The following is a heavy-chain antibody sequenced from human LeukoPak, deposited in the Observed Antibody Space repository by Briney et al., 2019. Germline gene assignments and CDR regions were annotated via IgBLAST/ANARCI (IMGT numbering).Heavy chain of an antibody. CDR1: GFSFGTYA. CDR3: TKGGVVSAFGY. CDR2: VSGSGGNT. Sequence: PGGSLRLSCAASGFSFGTYAMTWVRQAPGKGLECVSTVSGSGGNTYYTDSVKGRFTISRDNSENTLFLQMSSLRAEDTALYYCTKGGVVSAFGYWGQGVLVTVSS. V-gene: IGHV3-23*01. J-gene: IGHJ4*02. D-gene: IGHD3-22*01.